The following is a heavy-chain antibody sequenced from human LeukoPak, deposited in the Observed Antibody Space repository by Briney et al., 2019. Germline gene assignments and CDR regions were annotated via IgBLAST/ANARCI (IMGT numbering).Heavy chain of an antibody. Sequence: SETLSLICAVSGGSISSGGYSWSWIRQPPGKGLEWIGYIYHSGSTYYNPSLKSRVTISVDRSKNQFSLKLNSVTAADTAVYYCARTNYDILTGYYIRAYYFDYWGQGTLVTVSS. V-gene: IGHV4-30-2*01. CDR2: IYHSGST. CDR1: GGSISSGGYS. CDR3: ARTNYDILTGYYIRAYYFDY. J-gene: IGHJ4*02. D-gene: IGHD3-9*01.